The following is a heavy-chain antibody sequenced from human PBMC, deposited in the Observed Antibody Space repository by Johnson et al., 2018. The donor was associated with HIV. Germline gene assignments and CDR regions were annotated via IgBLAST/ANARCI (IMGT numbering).Heavy chain of an antibody. D-gene: IGHD6-13*01. CDR3: ARDRLYSSTWYAWDNDAFDI. J-gene: IGHJ3*02. CDR1: GSTFSDHY. Sequence: VQLVESGGGLVQPGGSLRLSCAASGSTFSDHYMDWVRQAPVKGLEWVGRSRDKVNRYTTEYAASVKGRFTISRDESKNLLYLQMNSLRADDTAVYYCARDRLYSSTWYAWDNDAFDIWGQGIMVTVSS. CDR2: SRDKVNRYTT. V-gene: IGHV3-72*01.